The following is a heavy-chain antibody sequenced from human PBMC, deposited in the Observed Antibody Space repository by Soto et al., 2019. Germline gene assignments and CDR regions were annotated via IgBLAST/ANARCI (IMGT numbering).Heavy chain of an antibody. D-gene: IGHD3-10*01. CDR1: GFTFSSYA. CDR2: ISGSGGST. CDR3: AKGITYYYGSGSYSYYYYGMDV. J-gene: IGHJ6*02. Sequence: GESLKISCAASGFTFSSYAMSWVRQAPGKGLEWVSAISGSGGSTYYADSVKGRFTISRDNSKNTLYLQMNSLRAEDTAVYYCAKGITYYYGSGSYSYYYYGMDVWGQGTTVTVSS. V-gene: IGHV3-23*01.